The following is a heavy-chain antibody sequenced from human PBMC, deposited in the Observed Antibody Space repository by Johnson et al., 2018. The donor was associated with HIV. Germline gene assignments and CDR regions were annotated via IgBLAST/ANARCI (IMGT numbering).Heavy chain of an antibody. J-gene: IGHJ3*02. CDR3: AREGRTGPDTFDI. Sequence: QVQLVESGGGVVLPGRSLRLSCAASGFTFSSYAVHWVRQTPGKGLEWVAVISYDGSNKYYADSVKGRFTISRDNSKNTLHLQMNSLSAEDTAVYYCAREGRTGPDTFDIWGQGTMLTVSS. CDR2: ISYDGSNK. V-gene: IGHV3-30-3*01. CDR1: GFTFSSYA.